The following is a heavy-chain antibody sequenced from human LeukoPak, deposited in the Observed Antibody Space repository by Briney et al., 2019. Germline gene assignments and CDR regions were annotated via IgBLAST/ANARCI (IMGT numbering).Heavy chain of an antibody. V-gene: IGHV3-23*01. D-gene: IGHD3-22*01. Sequence: GGSLRLSCAASGFTFSNYAMSWVRQAPGKGLEWVSAISGSGGSTYYADSVKGRFTISRDNSKNTLYLQMNSLRAEDTAVYYCAKVPTYYYDSSGRNWFDPWGQGTLVTVSS. J-gene: IGHJ5*02. CDR1: GFTFSNYA. CDR2: ISGSGGST. CDR3: AKVPTYYYDSSGRNWFDP.